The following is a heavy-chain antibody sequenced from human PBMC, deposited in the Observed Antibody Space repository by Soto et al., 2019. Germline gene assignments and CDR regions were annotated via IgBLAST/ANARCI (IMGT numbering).Heavy chain of an antibody. CDR3: ARAYSTSWYSFDS. CDR2: LHSGGST. CDR1: GFTVSDGF. V-gene: IGHV3-66*01. D-gene: IGHD6-13*01. J-gene: IGHJ4*02. Sequence: GSLRLSCAATGFTVSDGFMNWVRQAPGKGLEWVSVLHSGGSTYYADSVKGRFTISRDNSKNTVYLQMISLGAEDTAVYYCARAYSTSWYSFDSWGQGSLVTVAS.